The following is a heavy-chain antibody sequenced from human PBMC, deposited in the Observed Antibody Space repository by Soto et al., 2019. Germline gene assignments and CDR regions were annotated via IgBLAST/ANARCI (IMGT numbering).Heavy chain of an antibody. V-gene: IGHV3-33*03. D-gene: IGHD6-19*01. CDR3: AKDGQWLPRDGLRSSYYFDY. CDR2: IWYDGGNK. Sequence: QVQLVESGGGVVQPGRSLRLSCAASGFNFSSYVMHWVRQAPGKGLEWVAVIWYDGGNKYYADSVKGRFTISRDNSKKTLYLQMNSLRAGDTAVHYCAKDGQWLPRDGLRSSYYFDYWGQGTLVTVSS. J-gene: IGHJ4*02. CDR1: GFNFSSYV.